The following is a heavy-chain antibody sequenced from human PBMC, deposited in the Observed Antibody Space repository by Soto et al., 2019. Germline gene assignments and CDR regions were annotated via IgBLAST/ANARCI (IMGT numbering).Heavy chain of an antibody. D-gene: IGHD6-13*01. CDR3: ARLIIAASGTSPFDY. CDR2: IIPMFGTA. V-gene: IGHV1-69*01. J-gene: IGHJ4*02. CDR1: GGTFSSYA. Sequence: QVQLVQSGAEVKKPGSSVKVSCKASGGTFSSYAISWVRQAPGQGLEWMGGIIPMFGTANYAQKYQGRVTITADESTSTAYMELSSLRSEDTAVYYCARLIIAASGTSPFDYWGQGTLVTVSS.